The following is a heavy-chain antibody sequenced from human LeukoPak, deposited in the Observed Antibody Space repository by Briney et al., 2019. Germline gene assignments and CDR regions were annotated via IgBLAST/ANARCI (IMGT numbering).Heavy chain of an antibody. D-gene: IGHD3-16*01. V-gene: IGHV3-33*01. Sequence: GGSLRLSCAASGFTFSSYGMHWVRQAPGKGVEWVAVIWYDGSNKYYADSVKGRFTISRDNSKNTLYLQMNSLRAEDTAVYYCARDGGGGAFDIWGQGTMVTVSS. J-gene: IGHJ3*02. CDR1: GFTFSSYG. CDR2: IWYDGSNK. CDR3: ARDGGGGAFDI.